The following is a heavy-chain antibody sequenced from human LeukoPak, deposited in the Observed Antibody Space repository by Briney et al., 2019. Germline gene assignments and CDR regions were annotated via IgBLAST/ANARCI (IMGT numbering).Heavy chain of an antibody. CDR1: GGSFSGYY. CDR3: ARDCSGGSCYLDY. CDR2: INHSGST. V-gene: IGHV4-34*01. J-gene: IGHJ4*02. D-gene: IGHD2-15*01. Sequence: PSETLSLTCAVYGGSFSGYYWSWIRQPPGKGLEWIGEINHSGSTNYNPSLKSRVTISVDTSKNQFSLKLSSVTAADTAVYYCARDCSGGSCYLDYWGQGTLVTVSS.